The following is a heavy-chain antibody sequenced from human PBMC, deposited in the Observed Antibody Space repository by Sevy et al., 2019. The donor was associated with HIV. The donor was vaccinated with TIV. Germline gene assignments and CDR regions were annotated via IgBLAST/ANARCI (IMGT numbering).Heavy chain of an antibody. CDR3: TRWKAAQSIFDY. CDR2: LKSDVYGGTV. D-gene: IGHD6-13*01. J-gene: IGHJ4*02. CDR1: GFTFGDYC. Sequence: GSLRLSCTASGFTFGDYCMSWVRQDPGKGLEWVAFLKSDVYGGTVDHAASVRGRFVISRDDSKTIAYLQMNDLKTEDTGVYYCTRWKAAQSIFDYWGQGALVTVSS. V-gene: IGHV3-49*04.